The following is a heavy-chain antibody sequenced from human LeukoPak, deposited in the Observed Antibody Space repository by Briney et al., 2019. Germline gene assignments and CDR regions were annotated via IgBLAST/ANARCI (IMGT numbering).Heavy chain of an antibody. Sequence: PSETLSLTCAVYGGSFSGYYWSWIRQPPGKGLEWIGYIYYSGSTNYNPSLKSRVTISVDTSKNQFSLKLSSVTAADTAVYYCARGRRWYGDYVRTYYFDYWGQGTLVTVSS. CDR1: GGSFSGYY. D-gene: IGHD4-17*01. V-gene: IGHV4-34*01. CDR2: IYYSGST. CDR3: ARGRRWYGDYVRTYYFDY. J-gene: IGHJ4*02.